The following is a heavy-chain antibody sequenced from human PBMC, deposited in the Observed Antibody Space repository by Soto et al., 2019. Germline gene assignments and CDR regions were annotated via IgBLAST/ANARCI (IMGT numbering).Heavy chain of an antibody. Sequence: SETLSLTCTVSGGSISSYYWSWIRQPPGKGLEWIGYIYYSGSTNYNPSLKSRVTISVDTSKNQFSLKLSSVTAADTAVYYCARNYCSGGSCYVRWLDYWGQGTLVTVSS. CDR3: ARNYCSGGSCYVRWLDY. J-gene: IGHJ4*02. CDR1: GGSISSYY. V-gene: IGHV4-59*01. CDR2: IYYSGST. D-gene: IGHD2-15*01.